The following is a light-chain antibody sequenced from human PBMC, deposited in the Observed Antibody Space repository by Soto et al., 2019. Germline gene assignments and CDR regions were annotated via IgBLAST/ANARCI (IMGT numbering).Light chain of an antibody. CDR2: DAS. J-gene: IGKJ4*01. V-gene: IGKV3-15*01. Sequence: EIVMTQSPATLSVSPGERATLSCRASQSVSSNLAWYQQKPGQAPRLLIYDASTRATGIPARFSGSGSGTEYTLTISSLQSEESAVYYCQQCSWHPFTVTFGGGTKLEIK. CDR3: QQCSWHPFTVT. CDR1: QSVSSN.